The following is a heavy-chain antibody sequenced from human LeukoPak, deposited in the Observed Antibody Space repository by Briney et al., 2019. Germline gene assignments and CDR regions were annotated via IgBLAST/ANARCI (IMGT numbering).Heavy chain of an antibody. CDR3: ARDNYDILTGYYKPDYYYGMDV. J-gene: IGHJ6*02. V-gene: IGHV1-8*01. Sequence: GASVKVSCKASGYTFTSYDINWVRQATGQGLEWMGWMNPNSGNTGYAQKFQGRVTMTRNTSISTAYMELSSLRSEDTAVYYCARDNYDILTGYYKPDYYYGMDVWGQGTTVTVSS. CDR1: GYTFTSYD. D-gene: IGHD3-9*01. CDR2: MNPNSGNT.